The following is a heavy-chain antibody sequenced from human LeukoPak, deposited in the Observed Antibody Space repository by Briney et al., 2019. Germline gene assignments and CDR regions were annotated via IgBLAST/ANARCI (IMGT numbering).Heavy chain of an antibody. CDR3: ARGVTPYYDFWSGYSTMDYFDY. CDR2: MNPNSGNT. D-gene: IGHD3-3*01. CDR1: GYTFTSYD. V-gene: IGHV1-8*03. Sequence: GASVKVSCKASGYTFTSYDINWVRQATGQGLEWMGWMNPNSGNTGYAQKFQGRVTITRNTSISTAYMELSSLRSEDTAVYYCARGVTPYYDFWSGYSTMDYFDYWGQGTLVTVSS. J-gene: IGHJ4*02.